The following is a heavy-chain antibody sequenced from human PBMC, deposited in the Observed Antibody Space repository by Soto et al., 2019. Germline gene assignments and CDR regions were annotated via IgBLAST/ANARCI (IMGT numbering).Heavy chain of an antibody. Sequence: LSLSSSASGYTFSNACSSWVRLTPGKGMEWVGRIKSKTDGGTTDYAAPVKGRFTISRDDSKNTLYLQMNSLKTEDTAVYYCTTDRPAMVDYYYYGMDVWGQGTTVTVSS. CDR2: IKSKTDGGTT. V-gene: IGHV3-15*01. CDR3: TTDRPAMVDYYYYGMDV. D-gene: IGHD5-18*01. J-gene: IGHJ6*02. CDR1: GYTFSNAC.